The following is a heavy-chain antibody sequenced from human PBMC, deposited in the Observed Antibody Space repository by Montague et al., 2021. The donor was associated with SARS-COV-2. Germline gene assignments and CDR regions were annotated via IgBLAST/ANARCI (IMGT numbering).Heavy chain of an antibody. CDR1: GFTFSNYD. V-gene: IGHV3-48*03. Sequence: SLRLSCAASGFTFSNYDMNWVRRAPGKGPEWISYISTSAYTTSYAGSVKGRFTISRDNGKNSLYLQMNSLRVEDMAVYYCTRDYRSIVGDGLDIWGQGTKVTVSS. J-gene: IGHJ3*02. CDR2: ISTSAYTT. CDR3: TRDYRSIVGDGLDI. D-gene: IGHD3-16*02.